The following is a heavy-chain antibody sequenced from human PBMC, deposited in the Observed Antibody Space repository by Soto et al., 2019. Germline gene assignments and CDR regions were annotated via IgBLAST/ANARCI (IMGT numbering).Heavy chain of an antibody. CDR2: IYHSGST. D-gene: IGHD3-22*01. CDR3: ARVGYYDSSADY. V-gene: IGHV4-30-2*05. CDR1: GGSISSGGYS. J-gene: IGHJ4*02. Sequence: SETLSLTCAVSGGSISSGGYSWSWIRQPPGKGLEWIGYIYHSGSTYYNPSLKSRVTISVDTSKNQFSLKLSSVTAADTAVYYCARVGYYDSSADYWGQGTLVTVPS.